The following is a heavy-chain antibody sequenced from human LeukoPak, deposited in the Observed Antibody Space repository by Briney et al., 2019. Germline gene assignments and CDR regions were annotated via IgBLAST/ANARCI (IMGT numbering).Heavy chain of an antibody. CDR1: GGSISSYY. Sequence: PSETLSLTCTVSGGSISSYYWSWIRQPPGKGLECIGYIYYSGSTNYNPSLKSGVTISVETSKNQFSLKLISVTAAHTVAYYCVRAGYSYGGNYYYMDVWGKGTTVTVSS. CDR3: VRAGYSYGGNYYYMDV. D-gene: IGHD5-18*01. J-gene: IGHJ6*03. CDR2: IYYSGST. V-gene: IGHV4-59*08.